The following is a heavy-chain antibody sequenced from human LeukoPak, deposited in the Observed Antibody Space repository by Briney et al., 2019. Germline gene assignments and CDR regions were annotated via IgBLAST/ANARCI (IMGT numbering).Heavy chain of an antibody. D-gene: IGHD3-9*01. CDR3: ARGHYDILTGYRNHFDF. CDR2: ISAYNGKT. Sequence: GASVKVSCKASGYTFTSYYMHWVRQAPGQGLEWMGWISAYNGKTDSARSVQGRVTMTTDTSTNTAYMELRSLTSDDTAVYCCARGHYDILTGYRNHFDFWGQGTLVTVSS. V-gene: IGHV1-18*04. CDR1: GYTFTSYY. J-gene: IGHJ4*02.